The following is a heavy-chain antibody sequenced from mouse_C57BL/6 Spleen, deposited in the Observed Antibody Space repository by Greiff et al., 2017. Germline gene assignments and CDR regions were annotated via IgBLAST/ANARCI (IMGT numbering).Heavy chain of an antibody. D-gene: IGHD2-5*01. V-gene: IGHV3-6*01. Sequence: EVQLQQSGPGLVKPSQSLSLTCSVTGYSITSGYYWNWIRQFPGNKLEWMGYISYDGSNNYNPSLKNRISITRDTSKNQFFLKLNSVTTEDTATYYCARGDYSSFDYWGQGTTLTVSS. J-gene: IGHJ2*01. CDR3: ARGDYSSFDY. CDR1: GYSITSGYY. CDR2: ISYDGSN.